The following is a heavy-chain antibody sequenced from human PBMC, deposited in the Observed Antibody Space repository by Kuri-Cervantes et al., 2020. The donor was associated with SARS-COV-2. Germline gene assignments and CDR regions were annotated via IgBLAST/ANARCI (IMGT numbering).Heavy chain of an antibody. V-gene: IGHV1-69*01. D-gene: IGHD3-22*01. CDR2: IIPNFGTA. CDR3: ARRDKYDYDSSGYYFGYYYGMDV. CDR1: VGSFISFY. J-gene: IGHJ6*02. Sequence: MVSSSASVGSFISFYISWVRQASGQGLEWMGGIIPNFGTANYEQKFQGRVTITADDSTSTAYMELSSLRSEDTAVYYCARRDKYDYDSSGYYFGYYYGMDVWGQGTTVTVSS.